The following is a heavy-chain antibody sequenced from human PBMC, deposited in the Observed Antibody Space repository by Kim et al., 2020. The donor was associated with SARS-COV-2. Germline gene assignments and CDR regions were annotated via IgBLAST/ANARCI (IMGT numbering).Heavy chain of an antibody. D-gene: IGHD3-22*01. CDR2: FDPEDGET. V-gene: IGHV1-24*01. CDR3: ATLDSSGYYKEYYFDY. Sequence: ASVKVSCKVSGYTLTELSMHWVRQAPGKGLEWMGGFDPEDGETIYAQKFQGRVTMTEDTSTDTAYMDLSSLRSEDMAVYYCATLDSSGYYKEYYFDYWGQGTLVTVSS. J-gene: IGHJ4*02. CDR1: GYTLTELS.